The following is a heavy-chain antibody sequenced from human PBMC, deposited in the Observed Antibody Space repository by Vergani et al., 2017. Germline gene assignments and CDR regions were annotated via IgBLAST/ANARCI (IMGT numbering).Heavy chain of an antibody. CDR2: INHSGST. J-gene: IGHJ6*03. Sequence: QVQLQESGPGLVKPSETLTLTCDVSDSSIMTNPYWGWFRQSPGKGLEWIGEINHSGSTNYNPSLKSRVTISVDTSKNQFSLKLSSVTAADTAVYYCARGHPHCSSTSCQLYYYYMDVWGKGTTVTVSS. V-gene: IGHV4/OR15-8*01. CDR1: DSSIMTNPY. CDR3: ARGHPHCSSTSCQLYYYYMDV. D-gene: IGHD2-2*01.